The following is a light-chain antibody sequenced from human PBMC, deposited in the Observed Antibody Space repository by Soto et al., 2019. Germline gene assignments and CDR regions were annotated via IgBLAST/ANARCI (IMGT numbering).Light chain of an antibody. V-gene: IGKV3-20*01. CDR2: DTS. J-gene: IGKJ1*01. CDR3: QQYDSSPRT. CDR1: QSVISNY. Sequence: EIVLTQSPGTLSLSPGERATLSCRASQSVISNYLVWYQQKPGQAPRLLIYDTSIRATGVPDRFSGSGSGTDFTLTISRLEPEDFAVYYCQQYDSSPRTFGQGTKVEIK.